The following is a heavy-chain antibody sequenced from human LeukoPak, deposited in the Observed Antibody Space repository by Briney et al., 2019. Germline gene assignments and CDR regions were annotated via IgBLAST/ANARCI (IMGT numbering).Heavy chain of an antibody. Sequence: HGGSLRLSCAASGFTFSSYSMNWVRPAPGKGLEWVSSISDSSSYIYYADSLKGRFTISRDDAKNSLYLQMNSLRAEDTAVYYCARLYYYGSDRYYGMDVWGQGTTVTVSS. D-gene: IGHD3-10*01. V-gene: IGHV3-21*01. CDR3: ARLYYYGSDRYYGMDV. CDR1: GFTFSSYS. J-gene: IGHJ6*02. CDR2: ISDSSSYI.